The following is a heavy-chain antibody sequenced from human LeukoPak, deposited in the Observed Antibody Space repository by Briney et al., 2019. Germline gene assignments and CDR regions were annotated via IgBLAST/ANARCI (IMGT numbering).Heavy chain of an antibody. Sequence: SGGSLRLSCAASGFTFSSYEMNWVRQAPGKGLEWVSYISSSGSTIYYADSVKGRFTVSRDNAKNSLYLQMNSLRADDTAIYYCAKSSPRSSSWYRALFDYWGQGTLVTVSS. CDR3: AKSSPRSSSWYRALFDY. CDR1: GFTFSSYE. D-gene: IGHD6-13*01. CDR2: ISSSGSTI. J-gene: IGHJ4*02. V-gene: IGHV3-48*03.